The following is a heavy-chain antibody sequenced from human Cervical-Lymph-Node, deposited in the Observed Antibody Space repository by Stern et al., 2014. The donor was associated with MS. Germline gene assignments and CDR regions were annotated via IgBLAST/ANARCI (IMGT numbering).Heavy chain of an antibody. CDR2: SIPIFGTV. V-gene: IGHV1-69*01. CDR3: ARDVDCRLYNWFDP. CDR1: GGTLSSYA. D-gene: IGHD2-21*01. Sequence: QVQLVESGAEVKKPGSSVKVSCKASGGTLSSYAISWGRQAHGQGIELMGGSIPIFGTVNYAQKFHGRLTITADGTTSKDYMELSSLRSEDTAVYYCARDVDCRLYNWFDPWGQGTLVTVSS. J-gene: IGHJ5*02.